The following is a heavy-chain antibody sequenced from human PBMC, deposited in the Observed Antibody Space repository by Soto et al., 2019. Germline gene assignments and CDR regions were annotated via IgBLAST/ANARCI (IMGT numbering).Heavy chain of an antibody. D-gene: IGHD3-16*02. CDR2: ISSGGSTI. CDR1: GFTFSSYE. CDR3: ERDDSGYPSYFHY. V-gene: IGHV3-48*03. J-gene: IGHJ4*02. Sequence: GGSLRLSCAASGFTFSSYEMNWVRQAPGKGLEWVSYISSGGSTIYYADSVRGRFTISRDNAKNSLYLQMNSLRAEDTAVYYCERDDSGYPSYFHYWGQGTLVTVSS.